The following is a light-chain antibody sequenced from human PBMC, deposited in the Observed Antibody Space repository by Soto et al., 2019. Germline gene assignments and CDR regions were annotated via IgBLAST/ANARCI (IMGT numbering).Light chain of an antibody. CDR2: DAS. J-gene: IGKJ1*01. CDR3: QQYGSLRT. V-gene: IGKV3-11*01. CDR1: QSVSSY. Sequence: EIGLTQSPATLPLSPGERATLSCRASQSVSSYLALYQQKPGQSPRLLIYDASNRATGIQARFSGSGSGTDFTHTISSLEPEVFAVYYCQQYGSLRTFGQGTNVEIK.